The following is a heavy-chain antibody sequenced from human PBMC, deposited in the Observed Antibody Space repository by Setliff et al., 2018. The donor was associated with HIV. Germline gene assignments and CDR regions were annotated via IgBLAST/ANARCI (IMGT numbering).Heavy chain of an antibody. V-gene: IGHV4-61*02. CDR1: GGSINSGAYL. D-gene: IGHD3-9*01. J-gene: IGHJ4*02. Sequence: SETLSLTCTVSGGSINSGAYLWAWIRQPAGKGLEWIGRIFRAGNATYNPSLKSRAILSVDTSKNQFSLKLTSVTAADTAVYYCARDQPQDYDSLTGYYTGRYFDYWGRGTLVTVSS. CDR2: IFRAGNA. CDR3: ARDQPQDYDSLTGYYTGRYFDY.